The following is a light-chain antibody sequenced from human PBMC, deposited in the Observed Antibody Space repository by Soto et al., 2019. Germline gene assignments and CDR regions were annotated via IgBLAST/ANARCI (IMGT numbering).Light chain of an antibody. CDR2: DAS. J-gene: IGKJ1*01. V-gene: IGKV3-20*01. Sequence: VLTQSPATLSLTPGERATLSCRASQNVANSLAWYQEKPGQAPRLLIYDASSRATGIPDRFSGSGSGTDFTLTISRLEPEDFAVYYCQQYGSSLWTFGQGTKVDI. CDR3: QQYGSSLWT. CDR1: QNVANS.